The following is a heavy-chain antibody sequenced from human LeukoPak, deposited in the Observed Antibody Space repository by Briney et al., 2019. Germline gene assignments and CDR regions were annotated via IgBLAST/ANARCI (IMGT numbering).Heavy chain of an antibody. CDR1: VGSISGYY. D-gene: IGHD6-19*01. J-gene: IGHJ5*02. Sequence: SETLSLTCTVSVGSISGYYWTWIRQPPGKGLEWIGYIYYSGSTNSNPSLKSRVTISVDTSKNQFSLKLSSVTAADTAVYYCARASYRIAVAGMPTFWFDPWGQGTLVTVSS. V-gene: IGHV4-59*01. CDR3: ARASYRIAVAGMPTFWFDP. CDR2: IYYSGST.